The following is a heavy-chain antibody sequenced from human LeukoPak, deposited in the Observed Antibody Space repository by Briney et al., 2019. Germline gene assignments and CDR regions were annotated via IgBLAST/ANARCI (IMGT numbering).Heavy chain of an antibody. CDR2: IYTSGGT. Sequence: PSETLSLTCTVSGGSISSYYWSWIRQPAGKGLEWIGRIYTSGGTNYNPSLKSRVTMSVDTSKNQFSLKLSSVTAADTAVYYCAALYYYDSSGYLLDYWGQGTLVTVSS. CDR3: AALYYYDSSGYLLDY. J-gene: IGHJ4*02. V-gene: IGHV4-4*07. D-gene: IGHD3-22*01. CDR1: GGSISSYY.